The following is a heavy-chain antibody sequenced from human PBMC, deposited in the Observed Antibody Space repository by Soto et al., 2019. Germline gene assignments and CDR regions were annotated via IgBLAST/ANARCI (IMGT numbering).Heavy chain of an antibody. CDR3: AKRRRADFDY. V-gene: IGHV3-23*01. J-gene: IGHJ4*02. Sequence: VQLLESGGGLVQPGGSLRLSSAASGFTFRNHGMNWVRQAPGRGLEWGAEIIVHNERTYYADSVKGRLTISRANAKNTLYPQMTSLSAENTTLFYCAKRRRADFDYGGQVALISV. CDR1: GFTFRNHG. CDR2: IIVHNERT.